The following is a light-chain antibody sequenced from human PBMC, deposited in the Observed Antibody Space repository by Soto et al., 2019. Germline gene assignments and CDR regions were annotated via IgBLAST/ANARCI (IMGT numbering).Light chain of an antibody. CDR3: QQYHNWVT. Sequence: THAPATISVSPGERAPLYCRASRSVSSKFAWYQDKPLQAPRLLIYGASTRATGVPARFSGSGSGTEFTLTISSLQSEDFAVYYCQQYHNWVTFGGGTKVDIK. V-gene: IGKV3D-15*01. CDR1: RSVSSK. J-gene: IGKJ4*01. CDR2: GAS.